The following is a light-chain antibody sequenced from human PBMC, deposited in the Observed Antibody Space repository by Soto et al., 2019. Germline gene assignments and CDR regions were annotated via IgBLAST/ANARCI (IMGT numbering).Light chain of an antibody. CDR3: CSYAGSYTYV. Sequence: QSVLTQPRSVSGSPGQSVTISCTGTSSVIGGYNYVSWYQQHPGKAPKLMIYDVGKRPSGVPDRFSGSKSGNTASLTISGLPAEDEADYCCCSYAGSYTYVFGTGTKVTVL. J-gene: IGLJ1*01. CDR2: DVG. V-gene: IGLV2-11*01. CDR1: SSVIGGYNY.